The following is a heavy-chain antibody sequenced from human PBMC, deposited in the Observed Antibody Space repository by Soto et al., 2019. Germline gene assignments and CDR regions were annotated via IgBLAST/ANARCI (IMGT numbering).Heavy chain of an antibody. J-gene: IGHJ6*02. V-gene: IGHV4-34*01. D-gene: IGHD2-15*01. Sequence: PSETLSLTCAVYGGSFSGYYWSWIRQPPGKGLEWIGEINHSGSTNYNPSLKSRVTISVDTSKNQFSLKLSSVTAADTAVYYCARDQPLLYSGPIVGMDVWGQGTTVTVSS. CDR2: INHSGST. CDR3: ARDQPLLYSGPIVGMDV. CDR1: GGSFSGYY.